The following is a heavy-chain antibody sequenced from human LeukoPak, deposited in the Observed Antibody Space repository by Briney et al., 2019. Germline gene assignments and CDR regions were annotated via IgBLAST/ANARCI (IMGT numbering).Heavy chain of an antibody. D-gene: IGHD3-10*01. CDR1: GITFSDHY. Sequence: PGGSLRLSCAASGITFSDHYMSWIRQAPGKGLEGLLYISSGGDSIYCADSGEGRVTNSRDNTKNSVSLQMHSLRAEDTAVYYCARGSYGSGFYYFYYMDVWGKGTTVTISS. CDR2: ISSGGDSI. J-gene: IGHJ6*03. V-gene: IGHV3-11*04. CDR3: ARGSYGSGFYYFYYMDV.